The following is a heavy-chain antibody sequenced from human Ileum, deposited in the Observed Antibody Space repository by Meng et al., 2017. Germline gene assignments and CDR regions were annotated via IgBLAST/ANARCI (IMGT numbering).Heavy chain of an antibody. CDR2: FYNGGST. D-gene: IGHD3-10*01. Sequence: GGSLRLSCAASDFIVTSDYMFWVRQAPGKGLEWVSVFYNGGSTFYTDSVKGRFTISRDISKNTLYLQMNSLRAEDTAVYYCASPLGYWGQGTRVTVSS. J-gene: IGHJ4*02. V-gene: IGHV3-53*01. CDR1: DFIVTSDY. CDR3: ASPLGY.